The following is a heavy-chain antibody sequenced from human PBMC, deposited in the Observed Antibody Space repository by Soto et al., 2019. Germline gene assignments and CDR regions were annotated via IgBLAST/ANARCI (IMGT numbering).Heavy chain of an antibody. CDR1: GGSISSSSYY. Sequence: GSLRLSCTVSGGSISSSSYYWGWIRQPPGKGLEWIGSIYYSGSTYYNPSLKSRVTISVDTSKNQFSLKLSSVTAADTAVYYCARHVSIFGVVTKSDYWGQGTLVTVSS. CDR2: IYYSGST. V-gene: IGHV4-39*01. J-gene: IGHJ4*02. CDR3: ARHVSIFGVVTKSDY. D-gene: IGHD3-3*01.